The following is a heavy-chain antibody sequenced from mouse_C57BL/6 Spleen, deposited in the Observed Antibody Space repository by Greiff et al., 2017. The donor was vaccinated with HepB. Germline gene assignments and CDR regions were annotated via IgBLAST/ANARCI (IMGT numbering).Heavy chain of an antibody. J-gene: IGHJ3*01. CDR2: IDPSDSYT. CDR1: GYTFTSYW. D-gene: IGHD1-1*01. CDR3: ARPSTVVAKGFAY. Sequence: VKLQQPGAELVMPGASVKLSCKASGYTFTSYWMHWVKQRPGQGLEWIGEIDPSDSYTNYNQKFKGKSTLTVDKSSSTAYMQLSSLTSEDSAVYYCARPSTVVAKGFAYWGQGTLVTVSA. V-gene: IGHV1-69*01.